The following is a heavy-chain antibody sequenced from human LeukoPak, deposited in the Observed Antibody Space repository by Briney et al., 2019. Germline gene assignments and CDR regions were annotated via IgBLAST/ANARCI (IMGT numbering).Heavy chain of an antibody. CDR2: IKEDGSEK. Sequence: GGSLRLSCAASGFIFSNYWMTWVRQAPGKGLEWVANIKEDGSEKYYVDSVKGRFTISRDNAKNSLYLQMNSLRAEDTAVYYCAELGITMIGGAWGKGTTVTISS. V-gene: IGHV3-7*01. D-gene: IGHD3-10*02. J-gene: IGHJ6*04. CDR1: GFIFSNYW. CDR3: AELGITMIGGA.